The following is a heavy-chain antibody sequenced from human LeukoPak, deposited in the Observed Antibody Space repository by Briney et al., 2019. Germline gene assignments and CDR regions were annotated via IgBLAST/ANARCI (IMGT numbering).Heavy chain of an antibody. CDR1: GGSFSGYY. V-gene: IGHV4-34*01. Sequence: SETLSLTCAVYGGSFSGYYWSWIRQPPGKGLEWIGEINHSASTNYNPSLKSRVTISVDTSKNQFSLKLSSVTAADTAVYYCARIGSGYYRPWGQGTLVTVSS. CDR2: INHSAST. J-gene: IGHJ5*02. CDR3: ARIGSGYYRP. D-gene: IGHD3-3*01.